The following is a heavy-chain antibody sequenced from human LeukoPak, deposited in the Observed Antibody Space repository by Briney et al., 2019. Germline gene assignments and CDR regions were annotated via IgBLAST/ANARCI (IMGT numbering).Heavy chain of an antibody. J-gene: IGHJ6*03. Sequence: SETLCLTRAVYGGSSTGDYWSWSRQPPGKGLEWSGQINHSGRANTNPTLKRRVTTSLDTTTNKFCLKQRSVTDAETAVYYCARGSKGSSWSYYYYCLDVWGKGATVTASS. D-gene: IGHD6-13*01. CDR3: ARGSKGSSWSYYYYCLDV. V-gene: IGHV4-34*01. CDR1: GGSSTGDY. CDR2: INHSGRA.